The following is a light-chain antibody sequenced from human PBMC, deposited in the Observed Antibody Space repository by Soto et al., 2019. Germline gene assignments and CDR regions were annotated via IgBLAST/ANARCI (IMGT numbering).Light chain of an antibody. CDR2: SAS. CDR1: QSVSRYY. CDR3: QQALS. Sequence: TVLTQSPGTLSLSPGERATLSCRASQSVSRYYLSWYQQKPGQAPRLLIYSASTRATGVPPRFSGSGSGADFTLTITSLQVEDFAVYYCQQALSFGGGTRVEIK. J-gene: IGKJ4*01. V-gene: IGKV3D-7*01.